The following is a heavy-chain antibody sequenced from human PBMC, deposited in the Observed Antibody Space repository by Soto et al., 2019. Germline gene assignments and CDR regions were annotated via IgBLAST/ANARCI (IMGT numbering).Heavy chain of an antibody. D-gene: IGHD6-19*01. J-gene: IGHJ6*02. CDR1: GYTFTSYY. V-gene: IGHV1-46*01. Sequence: ASVKVSCKASGYTFTSYYMHWVRQAPGQGLEWMGIINPSGGSTSYAQKFQGRVTMTRDTSTSTVYMELSSLRSEDTAVYYCARGAGTYGWREYYYYYYGMDVWGQGTTVTVSS. CDR3: ARGAGTYGWREYYYYYYGMDV. CDR2: INPSGGST.